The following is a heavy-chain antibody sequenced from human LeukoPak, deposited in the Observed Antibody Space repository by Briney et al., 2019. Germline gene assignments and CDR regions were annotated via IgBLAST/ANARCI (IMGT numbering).Heavy chain of an antibody. D-gene: IGHD2-8*01. CDR2: ISSSSSYI. CDR3: ARDLSSVYATNWFDP. CDR1: AFTFSSYS. Sequence: GGSLRLSCAASAFTFSSYSMNWVRQAPGKGLEWVSSISSSSSYIYYADSVKGRFTISRDNAKNSLYLQMNSLRAEDTAVYYCARDLSSVYATNWFDPWGQGTLVTVSS. V-gene: IGHV3-21*01. J-gene: IGHJ5*02.